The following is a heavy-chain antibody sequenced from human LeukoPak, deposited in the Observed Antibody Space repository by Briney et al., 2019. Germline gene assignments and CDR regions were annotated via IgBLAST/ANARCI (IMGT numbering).Heavy chain of an antibody. Sequence: PGGSLRLSCAASGFTFSDYAMHWVRQAPGKGLEWVAVISYDGSNKYYADSVKGRFTISRDNSKNTLYLQMDSLRPEDTAVYYCARGPGPAGGSSGWYYFDYWGQGTLVTVSS. D-gene: IGHD6-19*01. J-gene: IGHJ4*02. CDR1: GFTFSDYA. CDR3: ARGPGPAGGSSGWYYFDY. V-gene: IGHV3-30-3*01. CDR2: ISYDGSNK.